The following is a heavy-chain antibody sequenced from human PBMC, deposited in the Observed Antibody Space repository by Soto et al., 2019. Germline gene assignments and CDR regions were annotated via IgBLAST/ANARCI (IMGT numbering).Heavy chain of an antibody. CDR2: IYWDDDK. D-gene: IGHD3-10*01. V-gene: IGHV2-5*02. Sequence: QITLKESGPPLVEPTQTLTLTCTFSELSLSTRGVGVGWIRQPPGKALEWLALIYWDDDKRYSPSLNSRLTIIKVTSHTQVVLTMTHMDPVDTATYDCVHSHVLRWFGFDSWGQGTLVTVPS. J-gene: IGHJ4*02. CDR1: ELSLSTRGVG. CDR3: VHSHVLRWFGFDS.